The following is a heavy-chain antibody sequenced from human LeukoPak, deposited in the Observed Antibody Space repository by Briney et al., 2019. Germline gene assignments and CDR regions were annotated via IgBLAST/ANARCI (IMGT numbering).Heavy chain of an antibody. V-gene: IGHV4-34*01. D-gene: IGHD3-22*01. Sequence: PSETLSLTCAVYGGSFSGYYWNWIRQPPGKGLEWIGEINHSGSTNYNPSLKSRVTISVDTSKNQFSLKLSSVTAADTAVYYCTRGSIAYYYMDVWGKGTTVTISS. CDR2: INHSGST. CDR3: TRGSIAYYYMDV. J-gene: IGHJ6*03. CDR1: GGSFSGYY.